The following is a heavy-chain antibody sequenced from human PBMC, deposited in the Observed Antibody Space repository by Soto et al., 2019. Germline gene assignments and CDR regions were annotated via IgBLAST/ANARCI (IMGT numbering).Heavy chain of an antibody. D-gene: IGHD2-21*02. Sequence: GGSLRLSCAASGFTFNRYAMNWVRQAAGKGLEWVSGISGSGATTYYADSVKGRFTISRDNSKNTLYLQMNSLGAGDTAVYYCAKDPEVVVTAPDYWGQGTLVTVSS. V-gene: IGHV3-23*01. J-gene: IGHJ4*02. CDR1: GFTFNRYA. CDR3: AKDPEVVVTAPDY. CDR2: ISGSGATT.